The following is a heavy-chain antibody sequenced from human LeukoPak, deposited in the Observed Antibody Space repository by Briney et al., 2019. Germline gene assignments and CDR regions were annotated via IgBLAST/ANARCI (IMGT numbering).Heavy chain of an antibody. Sequence: GASVKVSCKASGGTFSSYAISWVRQAPGQGLEWMGRIIPILGIANYAQKFQGRVTITADKSTSTAYMELSSLRSEDTAVYYCARHGYYDSSGYYFDYWGQGTLVTVSS. V-gene: IGHV1-69*04. J-gene: IGHJ4*02. CDR2: IIPILGIA. CDR3: ARHGYYDSSGYYFDY. D-gene: IGHD3-22*01. CDR1: GGTFSSYA.